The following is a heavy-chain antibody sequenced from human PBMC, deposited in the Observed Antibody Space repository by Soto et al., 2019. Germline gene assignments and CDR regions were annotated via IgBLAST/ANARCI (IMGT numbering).Heavy chain of an antibody. CDR1: GYTFTSYG. Sequence: QVQLVQSGAEVKKPGASVKVSCKASGYTFTSYGISWVRQAPGQGLEWMGWISAYNGNTNYAQKLQGRAPMTTGTATSTAYMELRSLRSDDTAVYYCARVPNATRITMVRGVTVDYWGQGTLVTVSS. J-gene: IGHJ4*02. V-gene: IGHV1-18*01. CDR2: ISAYNGNT. D-gene: IGHD3-10*01. CDR3: ARVPNATRITMVRGVTVDY.